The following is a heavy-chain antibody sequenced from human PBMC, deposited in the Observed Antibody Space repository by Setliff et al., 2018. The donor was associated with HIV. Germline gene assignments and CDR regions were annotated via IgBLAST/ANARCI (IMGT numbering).Heavy chain of an antibody. J-gene: IGHJ4*02. V-gene: IGHV4-34*01. Sequence: SETLSLTCAVYGESFSDYSWNWIRQTPEKGLEWIAEITQSGTTNYNPSLKSRVAISVDTSKNQFSLKLSSVTAADTAVYYCARREEYYDFRGGYYSYYFDYWGQGTLVTVSS. D-gene: IGHD3-3*01. CDR2: ITQSGTT. CDR3: ARREEYYDFRGGYYSYYFDY. CDR1: GESFSDYS.